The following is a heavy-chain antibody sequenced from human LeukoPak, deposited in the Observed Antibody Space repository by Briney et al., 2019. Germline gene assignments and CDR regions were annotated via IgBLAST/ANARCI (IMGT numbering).Heavy chain of an antibody. Sequence: ASVKVSWKASGYTFTGYYMHWVRQAPGQGLEWMGWINPNSGGANYAQKFQGRVTMTRDTSISTAYMQLSRLRSDDTAVYYCARDGFCSSTSCHPGLYYYYYYYMDVWGKGTTVTVSS. CDR3: ARDGFCSSTSCHPGLYYYYYYYMDV. D-gene: IGHD2-2*01. J-gene: IGHJ6*03. V-gene: IGHV1-2*02. CDR2: INPNSGGA. CDR1: GYTFTGYY.